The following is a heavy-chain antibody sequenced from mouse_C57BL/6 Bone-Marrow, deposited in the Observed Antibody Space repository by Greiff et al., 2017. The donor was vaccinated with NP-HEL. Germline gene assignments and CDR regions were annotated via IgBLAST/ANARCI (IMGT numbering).Heavy chain of an antibody. D-gene: IGHD1-1*01. CDR1: GYTFTDYY. J-gene: IGHJ1*03. V-gene: IGHV1-26*01. Sequence: EVKLQQSGPELVKPGASVKISCKASGYTFTDYYMNWVKQSHGKSLEWIGDINPNNGGTSYNQKFKGKATLTVDKSSSTAYMELRSLTSEDSAVYYCARLHYSYWYFDVWGTGTTVTVSS. CDR3: ARLHYSYWYFDV. CDR2: INPNNGGT.